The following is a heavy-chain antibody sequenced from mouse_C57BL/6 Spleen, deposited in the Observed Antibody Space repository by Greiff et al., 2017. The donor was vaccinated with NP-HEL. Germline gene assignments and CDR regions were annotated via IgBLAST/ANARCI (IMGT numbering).Heavy chain of an antibody. CDR1: GYTFTSYW. D-gene: IGHD2-5*01. CDR3: ARATDSNRGYAMDY. Sequence: VQLQESGAELVKPGASVKMSCKASGYTFTSYWITWVKQRPGQGLEWIGDIYPGSGSTNYNEKFKSKATLTVDTSSSTAYMQLSSLTSEDSAVYYCARATDSNRGYAMDYWGQGTSVTVSS. V-gene: IGHV1-55*01. J-gene: IGHJ4*01. CDR2: IYPGSGST.